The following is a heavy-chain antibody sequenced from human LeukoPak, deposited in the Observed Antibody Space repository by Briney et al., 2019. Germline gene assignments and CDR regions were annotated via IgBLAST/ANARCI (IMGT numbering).Heavy chain of an antibody. CDR3: ARRIAAAGARYYFDY. D-gene: IGHD6-13*01. V-gene: IGHV4-39*07. J-gene: IGHJ4*02. CDR2: IYYSGST. Sequence: SSETLSLTCTVSGGSISSSSYSWGWIRQPPGKGLEWIGSIYYSGSTYYNPSLKSRVTMSVDTSKNQFSLKLSSVTAADTAVYYCARRIAAAGARYYFDYWGQGTLVTVSP. CDR1: GGSISSSSYS.